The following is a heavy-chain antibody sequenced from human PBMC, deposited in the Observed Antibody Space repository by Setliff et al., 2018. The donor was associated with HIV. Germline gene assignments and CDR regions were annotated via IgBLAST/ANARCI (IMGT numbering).Heavy chain of an antibody. CDR1: GGSISGHY. CDR2: IYSSGST. CDR3: ARHPPSDY. J-gene: IGHJ4*02. Sequence: SETLSLTCTVSGGSISGHYWSWIRQPPGRGLEWIGYIYSSGSTNFNPPLQSRVTISVDTSKNQFSLKLSSVTAADTAVYYCARHPPSDYWGQGTLVTVSS. V-gene: IGHV4-4*09.